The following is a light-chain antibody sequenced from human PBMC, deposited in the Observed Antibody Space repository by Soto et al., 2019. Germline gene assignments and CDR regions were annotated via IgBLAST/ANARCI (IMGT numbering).Light chain of an antibody. J-gene: IGKJ4*01. V-gene: IGKV3D-15*01. CDR3: HQYNNWPPLT. CDR1: QSIDNN. CDR2: GAS. Sequence: EIVMTQSPATLSVSPGDRVTLSCRASQSIDNNFAWYQQTPGQPPRLLIYGASTRANGIPPRFSGSGSGTEFSLPIISLQSEDFAVYCCHQYNNWPPLTFGGGTKVEIK.